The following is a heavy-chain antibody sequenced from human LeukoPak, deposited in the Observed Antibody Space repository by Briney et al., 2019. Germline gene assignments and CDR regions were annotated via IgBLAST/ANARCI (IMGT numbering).Heavy chain of an antibody. V-gene: IGHV3-21*01. D-gene: IGHD3-9*01. J-gene: IGHJ2*01. CDR2: ISSSSTYI. CDR1: GFTFNTYN. CDR3: ATALRYPEWYFDL. Sequence: GGSLRLSCAASGFTFNTYNMNWVRQAPGKGLEWVSSISSSSTYIYYADSVKGRFTISRDNAKNTLYLQMNSLRAEDTAVYYCATALRYPEWYFDLWGRGTLVTVSS.